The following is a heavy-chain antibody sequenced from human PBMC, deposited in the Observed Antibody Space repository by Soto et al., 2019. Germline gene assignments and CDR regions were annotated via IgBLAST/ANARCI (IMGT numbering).Heavy chain of an antibody. J-gene: IGHJ4*02. Sequence: EVQVMQSGGDLVQPGGSLRLSCAAVSGFTFSSYALSWVRQAPGKGLEWVATISRSGDTADYADSVKGRFTVSRDNSRKTLYLQMNSLRAEDTAVYYCAIDISVAGGGRGYWGQGTLVTVSS. CDR1: GFTFSSYA. CDR2: ISRSGDTA. D-gene: IGHD6-19*01. CDR3: AIDISVAGGGRGY. V-gene: IGHV3-23*01.